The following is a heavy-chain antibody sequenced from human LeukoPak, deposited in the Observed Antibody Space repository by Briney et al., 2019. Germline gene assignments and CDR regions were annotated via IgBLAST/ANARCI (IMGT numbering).Heavy chain of an antibody. CDR1: GYSFTSYW. J-gene: IGHJ4*02. CDR2: IYPGDSDT. CDR3: ARHKSDYVWGSYRESDY. V-gene: IGHV5-51*01. Sequence: GESLKISCKGCGYSFTSYWICWGRRMPGEGLEWMGIIYPGDSDTRYSPSFQGQVTISADKSISTAYLQWSSLKASDTAMYYCARHKSDYVWGSYRESDYWGQGTLVTVSS. D-gene: IGHD3-16*02.